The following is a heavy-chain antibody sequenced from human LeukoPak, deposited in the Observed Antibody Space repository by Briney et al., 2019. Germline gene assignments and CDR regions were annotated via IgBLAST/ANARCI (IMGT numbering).Heavy chain of an antibody. Sequence: GGSLRLSCAASGFSFRSYDMHWVRQDTGKGLEWVSGIGTAGDTYYPGSVKGRFTISRENAKNSLYLQMNSLRAGDTAVYYCAKGGDSNTWSDWFDLWGQGTLVTVSS. J-gene: IGHJ5*02. D-gene: IGHD6-13*01. V-gene: IGHV3-13*01. CDR1: GFSFRSYD. CDR3: AKGGDSNTWSDWFDL. CDR2: IGTAGDT.